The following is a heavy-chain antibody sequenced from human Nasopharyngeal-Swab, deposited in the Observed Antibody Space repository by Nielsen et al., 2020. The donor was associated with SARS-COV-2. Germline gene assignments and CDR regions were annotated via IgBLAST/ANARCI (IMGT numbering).Heavy chain of an antibody. D-gene: IGHD2-15*01. CDR2: ISWNSGSI. V-gene: IGHV3-9*01. Sequence: SLKISCAASGFTFDDYAMHWVRQAPGKGLEWVSGISWNSGSIGYADSVKGRFTISRDNAKNSLYLQMNSLRAEDTALYYCAKGTSWDIVAQLDPWGQGTLVTVSS. CDR1: GFTFDDYA. CDR3: AKGTSWDIVAQLDP. J-gene: IGHJ5*02.